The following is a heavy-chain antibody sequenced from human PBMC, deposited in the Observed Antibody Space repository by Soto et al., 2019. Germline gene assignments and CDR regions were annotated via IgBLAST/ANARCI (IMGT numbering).Heavy chain of an antibody. D-gene: IGHD2-2*01. Sequence: ASVKVSCKASGGTFSSYAISWVRQAPGQGLEWMGGIIPIFGTANYAQKFQGRVTITADESTSTAYMELCSLRSEDTAVYYCARHDCISTSCYYYYYYGMDVWGQGTTVTVSS. CDR2: IIPIFGTA. V-gene: IGHV1-69*13. CDR1: GGTFSSYA. CDR3: ARHDCISTSCYYYYYYGMDV. J-gene: IGHJ6*02.